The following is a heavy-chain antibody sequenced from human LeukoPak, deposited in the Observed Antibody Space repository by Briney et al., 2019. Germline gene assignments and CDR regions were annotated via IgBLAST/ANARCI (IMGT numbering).Heavy chain of an antibody. J-gene: IGHJ4*02. CDR3: VKDHPHFDY. CDR2: IPYDGSNK. CDR1: GFTFNTYG. V-gene: IGHV3-30*02. Sequence: GGSLRLSCAASGFTFNTYGMHWVRQAPGKGLEWVTFIPYDGSNKYYADSVKGRFTISRDDSKSTVHLQMNSLRPEDTALYYCVKDHPHFDYWGQGTLVTVSS.